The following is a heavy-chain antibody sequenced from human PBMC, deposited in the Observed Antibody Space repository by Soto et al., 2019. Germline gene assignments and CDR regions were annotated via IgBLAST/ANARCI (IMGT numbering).Heavy chain of an antibody. D-gene: IGHD3-22*01. J-gene: IGHJ4*02. CDR2: INPSGGST. V-gene: IGHV1-46*01. Sequence: QVQLVQSGAEVKKPGASVKVSCKASGYTFTTYYMHWVRQAPGQGLEWMGIINPSGGSTTYAQKFQGRVTVTRDTSTSAVYMELSSLRSEDTAVYYCAGTRDSSGYYYFDYWGQGTLVTVSS. CDR1: GYTFTTYY. CDR3: AGTRDSSGYYYFDY.